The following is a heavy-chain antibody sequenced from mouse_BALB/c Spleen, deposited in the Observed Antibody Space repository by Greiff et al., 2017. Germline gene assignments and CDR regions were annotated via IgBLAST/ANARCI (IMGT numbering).Heavy chain of an antibody. V-gene: IGHV2-6-7*01. CDR1: GFSLTGYG. CDR2: IWGDGST. J-gene: IGHJ3*01. Sequence: VQLVESGPGLVAPSQSLSITCTVSGFSLTGYGVNWVRQPPGKGLEWLGMIWGDGSTDYNSALKSRLSISKDNSKSQVFLKMNSLQTDDTARYYCARDDGYYGRRAWFAYWGQGTLVTVSA. D-gene: IGHD1-1*01. CDR3: ARDDGYYGRRAWFAY.